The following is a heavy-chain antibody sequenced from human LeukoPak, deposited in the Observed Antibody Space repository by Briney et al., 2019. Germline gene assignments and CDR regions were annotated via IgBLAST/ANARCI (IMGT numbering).Heavy chain of an antibody. D-gene: IGHD3-10*01. CDR1: GGTFSSYA. CDR3: ARVSLWFGELYYFDY. V-gene: IGHV1-69*13. Sequence: ASVKVSCKASGGTFSSYAISWVRQAPGQGLEWMGGIIPIFGTANYAQQLQGRVTITADESTSTAYMELSSLRSEDTAVYYCARVSLWFGELYYFDYWGQGTLVTVSS. J-gene: IGHJ4*02. CDR2: IIPIFGTA.